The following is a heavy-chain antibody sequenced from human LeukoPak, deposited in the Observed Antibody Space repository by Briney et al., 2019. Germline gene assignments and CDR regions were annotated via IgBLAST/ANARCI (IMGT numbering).Heavy chain of an antibody. V-gene: IGHV1-18*01. CDR1: GYTFTSYG. Sequence: ASVTVSCKASGYTFTSYGISWVRQAPGQGLEWMGWISAYNGNTNYAQKLQGRVTMTTDTSTSTAHMELRSLRSDDTAVYYCARGYGGNPPGYGGMDVWGQGTTVTVSS. CDR3: ARGYGGNPPGYGGMDV. J-gene: IGHJ6*02. D-gene: IGHD4-23*01. CDR2: ISAYNGNT.